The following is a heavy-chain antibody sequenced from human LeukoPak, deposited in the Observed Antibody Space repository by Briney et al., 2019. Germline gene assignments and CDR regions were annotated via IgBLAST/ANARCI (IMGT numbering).Heavy chain of an antibody. CDR2: IYPGDSDT. Sequence: GESLKISCKGSGYSFTSYWIGWVRQMPGKGLEWMGIIYPGDSDTRYSPSFQGQVTISADKSNSTAYLQWSSLKASDTAMYYCARRGVDSSSSGGLGYWGQGTLVTVSS. D-gene: IGHD6-6*01. CDR3: ARRGVDSSSSGGLGY. V-gene: IGHV5-51*01. CDR1: GYSFTSYW. J-gene: IGHJ4*02.